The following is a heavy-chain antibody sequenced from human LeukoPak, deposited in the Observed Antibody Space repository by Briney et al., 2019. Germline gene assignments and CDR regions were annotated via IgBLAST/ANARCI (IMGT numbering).Heavy chain of an antibody. CDR3: ARDRLDTVVG. CDR1: GGSINSYY. CDR2: IYYSGST. J-gene: IGHJ4*02. V-gene: IGHV4-59*12. Sequence: SETLSLTCTVSGGSINSYYWSWIRQPPGKGLEWIGYIYYSGSTNYNPSLKSRVTISVDTSKNQFSLKLSSVTAADTAVYYCARDRLDTVVGWGQGTLVTVSS. D-gene: IGHD5-18*01.